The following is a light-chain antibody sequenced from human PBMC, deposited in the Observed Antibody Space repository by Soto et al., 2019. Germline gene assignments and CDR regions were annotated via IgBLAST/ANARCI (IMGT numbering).Light chain of an antibody. Sequence: QMTLSPSPLSASVGDRVTLPCRASQSISSWLAWYQQKPGKAPKLLIYKASSLESGVPSRFSGSGSGTEFTLTISSLQSDDFTTYYCQQYNSYSWTFGEGTKVDIK. CDR2: KAS. CDR1: QSISSW. J-gene: IGKJ1*01. CDR3: QQYNSYSWT. V-gene: IGKV1-5*03.